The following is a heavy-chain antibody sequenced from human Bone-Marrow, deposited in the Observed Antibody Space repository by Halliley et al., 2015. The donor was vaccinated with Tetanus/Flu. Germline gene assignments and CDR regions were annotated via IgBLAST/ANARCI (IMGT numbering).Heavy chain of an antibody. CDR2: IYSGGST. CDR1: GFTVSSNY. CDR3: AREKGRGCSYVPAWFFDL. V-gene: IGHV3-53*01. D-gene: IGHD5-18*01. J-gene: IGHJ2*01. Sequence: SLRLSCAASGFTVSSNYMSWVRQAPGKGLEWVSVIYSGGSTYYADSVKGRFTISRDNSKNTLYLQMNSLRAEDTAVYYCAREKGRGCSYVPAWFFDLWGRGTLVTVSS.